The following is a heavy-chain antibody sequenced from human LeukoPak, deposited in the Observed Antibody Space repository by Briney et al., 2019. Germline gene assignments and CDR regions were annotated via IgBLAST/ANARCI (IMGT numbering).Heavy chain of an antibody. Sequence: GGSLRPSCVASGFTFSRYAMSWVRQAPGKRLEWVSVSSGSGGTTYYADSVKGRFTISRDNSKNTLFLQMNSLTDEDTAVYYCAKDKGDVGSSGRLEYWGQGTLVTVPS. V-gene: IGHV3-23*01. D-gene: IGHD6-6*01. CDR3: AKDKGDVGSSGRLEY. CDR2: SSGSGGTT. J-gene: IGHJ4*02. CDR1: GFTFSRYA.